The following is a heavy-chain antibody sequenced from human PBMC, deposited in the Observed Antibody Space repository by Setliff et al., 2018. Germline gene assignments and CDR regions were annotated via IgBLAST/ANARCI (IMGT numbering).Heavy chain of an antibody. V-gene: IGHV1-2*06. CDR2: INPNSGGT. D-gene: IGHD3-9*01. J-gene: IGHJ5*02. CDR3: ARSNYDILTRDWFDP. Sequence: ASVKVSCKASGYTFTGYYMHWVRQAPGQGLEWMGRINPNSGGTNYAQKFQGRVTMTRDTSISTAYMELSRLRSDDTAVYYCARSNYDILTRDWFDPWGQGTLVTVSS. CDR1: GYTFTGYY.